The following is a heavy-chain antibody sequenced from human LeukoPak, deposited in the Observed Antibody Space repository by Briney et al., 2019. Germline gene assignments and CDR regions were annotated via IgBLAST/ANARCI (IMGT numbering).Heavy chain of an antibody. J-gene: IGHJ3*02. Sequence: GGSLRLFCAASGFTLSDYYMRWLRQAPGKEVAGVSYISRSGSAIYYAAAVKGRFTISRDNAKNSCYLQMNSLRAEDTAVYYCARDRGYCTNGVCYTRAFDIWGQGTMVTVSS. V-gene: IGHV3-11*01. CDR2: ISRSGSAI. CDR1: GFTLSDYY. CDR3: ARDRGYCTNGVCYTRAFDI. D-gene: IGHD2-8*01.